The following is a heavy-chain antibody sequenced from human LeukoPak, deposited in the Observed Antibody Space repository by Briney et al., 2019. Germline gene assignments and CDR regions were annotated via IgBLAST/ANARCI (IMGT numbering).Heavy chain of an antibody. V-gene: IGHV4-59*08. J-gene: IGHJ4*02. CDR1: GGSISSYY. CDR3: ARHEGSTHYFDY. Sequence: SETLSLTCTVSGGSISSYYWSWIRQPPGKGLEWIGYIYYSGSTNYNPSLKSRVTISVDTSENQFSLKLSSVTAADTAVYYCARHEGSTHYFDYWGQGTLVTVSS. CDR2: IYYSGST.